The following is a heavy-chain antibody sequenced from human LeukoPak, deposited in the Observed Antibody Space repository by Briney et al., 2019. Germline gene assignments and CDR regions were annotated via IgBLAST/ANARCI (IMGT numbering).Heavy chain of an antibody. D-gene: IGHD5-24*01. CDR1: GGTFISYA. CDR2: IIPIFGTA. V-gene: IGHV1-69*13. CDR3: AREKSVRDGYNYEPPDY. Sequence: SVKVSCKASGGTFISYAISWVRQAPGQGLEWMGGIIPIFGTANYAQKLQGRVTITADESTSTAYMELSSLRSEDTAVYYCAREKSVRDGYNYEPPDYWGQGTLVTVSS. J-gene: IGHJ4*02.